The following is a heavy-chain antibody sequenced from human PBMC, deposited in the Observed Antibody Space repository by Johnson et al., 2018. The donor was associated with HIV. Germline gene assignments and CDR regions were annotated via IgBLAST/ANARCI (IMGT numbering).Heavy chain of an antibody. CDR1: GFSFDDYA. CDR3: TTDGWELLHFRAKTPDAFDI. J-gene: IGHJ3*02. D-gene: IGHD1-26*01. CDR2: ISWNSGSI. Sequence: VQLVESGGGLVQPGRSLRLSCAASGFSFDDYAMHWVRQVPGKGLEWVSGISWNSGSIGYADSVKGRFTISRDNAKNSLYLQMNSLKTEDTAVYYCTTDGWELLHFRAKTPDAFDIWGQGTMVTVSS. V-gene: IGHV3-9*01.